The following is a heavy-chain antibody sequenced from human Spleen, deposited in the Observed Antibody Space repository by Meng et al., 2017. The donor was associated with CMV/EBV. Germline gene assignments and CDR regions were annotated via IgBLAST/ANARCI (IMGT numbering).Heavy chain of an antibody. D-gene: IGHD6-6*01. CDR1: GFTFSSYA. V-gene: IGHV4-59*01. Sequence: ESLKISCAASGFTFSSYAMSWIRQPPGKGLEWIGYIYYSGSTTYNSSLKSRVTISVDTSKNQFSLKLSSVTAADTAVYYCARVYASSSSGGYSYFYGMDVWGQGTTVTVSS. CDR2: IYYSGST. CDR3: ARVYASSSSGGYSYFYGMDV. J-gene: IGHJ6*02.